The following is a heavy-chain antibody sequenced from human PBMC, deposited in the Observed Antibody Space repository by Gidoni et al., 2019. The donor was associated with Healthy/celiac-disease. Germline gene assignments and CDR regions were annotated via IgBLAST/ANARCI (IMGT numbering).Heavy chain of an antibody. CDR1: GFTFSSYA. V-gene: IGHV3-30-3*01. D-gene: IGHD3-10*01. CDR2: ISYDGSNK. J-gene: IGHJ6*02. CDR3: ARDPITMVRGVIWLGYGMDV. Sequence: QVQLVESGGGVVQPGRSLRLSCAASGFTFSSYAMHWVRQAPGKGLEWVAVISYDGSNKYYADSVKGRFTISRDNSKNTLYLQMNSLRAEDTAVYYCARDPITMVRGVIWLGYGMDVWGQGTTVTVSS.